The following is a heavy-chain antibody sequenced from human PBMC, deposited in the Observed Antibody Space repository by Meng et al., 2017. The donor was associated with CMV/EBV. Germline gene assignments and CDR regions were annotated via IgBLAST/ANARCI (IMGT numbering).Heavy chain of an antibody. CDR3: ARDRTKPRVARNWYFDL. D-gene: IGHD2-8*01. V-gene: IGHV4-4*07. Sequence: GAISSYYWSWIRQPAGKGLEWIGRIYTSGNTNYNPSLKSRVTMSVDTSKNQFSLKLSSVTAADTAVYYCARDRTKPRVARNWYFDLWGRGTLVTVSS. CDR1: GAISSYY. J-gene: IGHJ2*01. CDR2: IYTSGNT.